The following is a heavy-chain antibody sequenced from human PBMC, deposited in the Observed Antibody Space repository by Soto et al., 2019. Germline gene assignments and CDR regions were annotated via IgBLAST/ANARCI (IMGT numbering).Heavy chain of an antibody. Sequence: GAAVKVSCKASGYTFTSYDINWVRQATGQGLEWMGWINPNSGNTGYAQKFQGRVTMTRNTSISTAYMELSSLRSEDTAVYYCAGGHRVWSLNHGMDVWGQGTTVTVSS. V-gene: IGHV1-8*01. D-gene: IGHD2-21*01. J-gene: IGHJ6*02. CDR2: INPNSGNT. CDR3: AGGHRVWSLNHGMDV. CDR1: GYTFTSYD.